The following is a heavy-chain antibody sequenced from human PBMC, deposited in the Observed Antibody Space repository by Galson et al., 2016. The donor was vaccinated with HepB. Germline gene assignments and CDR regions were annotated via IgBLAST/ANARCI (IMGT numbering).Heavy chain of an antibody. J-gene: IGHJ6*02. Sequence: SLRLSCAASGFSFSLYAMHWVRQGPGKGLEWVSSVTWNSGSMGYADSVKGRFTISRDNAKTSLYLQMNSLRPEDTALYYCAKDLSRGSGSYYSRYYYYGVDVWGRGTTVTVSS. CDR3: AKDLSRGSGSYYSRYYYYGVDV. D-gene: IGHD3-10*01. CDR1: GFSFSLYA. CDR2: VTWNSGSM. V-gene: IGHV3-9*01.